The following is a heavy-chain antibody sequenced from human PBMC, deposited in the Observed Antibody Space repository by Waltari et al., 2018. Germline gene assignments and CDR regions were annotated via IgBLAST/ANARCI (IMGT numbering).Heavy chain of an antibody. V-gene: IGHV3-53*01. D-gene: IGHD1-26*01. J-gene: IGHJ4*02. CDR1: GFTVSSNY. Sequence: EVQLVESGGGLIQPGGSLRLSCAASGFTVSSNYMSWVRQAPGKGLGWVEVIYSGGSTYYAYSVNGRFTISRDNSKNTLYLQMNSLRAEDTAVYYCARVNSGSYLDYFDYWGQGTLVTVSS. CDR2: IYSGGST. CDR3: ARVNSGSYLDYFDY.